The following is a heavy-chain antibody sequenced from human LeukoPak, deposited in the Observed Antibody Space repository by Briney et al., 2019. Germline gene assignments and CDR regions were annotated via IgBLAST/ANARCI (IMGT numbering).Heavy chain of an antibody. D-gene: IGHD3-10*01. J-gene: IGHJ4*02. CDR2: INYDGTNT. V-gene: IGHV3-30*02. CDR3: AKDRSPMIRGVFDY. CDR1: AFTFNTYA. Sequence: PGGSLRLSCAASAFTFNTYAMHWVRQAPGKGLEWVAFINYDGTNTYYADSVKGRFTISRDNSKNTLYLQMNSLRAEDTAVYYCAKDRSPMIRGVFDYWGQGTLVTVSS.